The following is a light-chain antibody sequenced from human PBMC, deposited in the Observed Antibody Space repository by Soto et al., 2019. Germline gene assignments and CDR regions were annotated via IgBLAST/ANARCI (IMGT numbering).Light chain of an antibody. J-gene: IGKJ1*01. CDR2: AAS. V-gene: IGKV1-27*01. Sequence: DIPMTQSPSSLSTSVGDRVTITCRASQGISNYLAWYQQKPGKVPKLLIYAASTLQSGVPSRFSGSGSVTDFTLTISSLQPEDVATYYCQKYNSAPWTFGQGTKVEIK. CDR1: QGISNY. CDR3: QKYNSAPWT.